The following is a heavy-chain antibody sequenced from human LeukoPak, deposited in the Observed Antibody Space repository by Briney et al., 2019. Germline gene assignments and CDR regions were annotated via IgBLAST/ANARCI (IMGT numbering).Heavy chain of an antibody. Sequence: ASVKASCKASGYTFTSYDINWVRQATGQGLEWMGWMNPNSGNTGYAQKFQGRVTMTRNTSISTAYMELSSLRSEDTAVYYCARVIRRLGYYFDYWGQGTLVTVSS. D-gene: IGHD3-9*01. J-gene: IGHJ4*02. CDR3: ARVIRRLGYYFDY. V-gene: IGHV1-8*01. CDR2: MNPNSGNT. CDR1: GYTFTSYD.